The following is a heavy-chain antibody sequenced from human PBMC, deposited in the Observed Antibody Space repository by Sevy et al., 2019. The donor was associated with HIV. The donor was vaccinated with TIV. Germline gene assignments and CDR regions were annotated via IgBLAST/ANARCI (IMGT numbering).Heavy chain of an antibody. CDR1: GFTFSNAW. D-gene: IGHD6-13*01. V-gene: IGHV3-15*01. J-gene: IGHJ3*02. CDR3: TTDAASGYSSSWYLGAFDI. CDR2: IKSKTDGGTT. Sequence: GGYLRLSCAASGFTFSNAWMSWVRQAPGKGLEWVGRIKSKTDGGTTDYAAPVKGRFTISRDDSKNTLYLQMNSLKPEDTAVYYCTTDAASGYSSSWYLGAFDIWGQGTMVTVSS.